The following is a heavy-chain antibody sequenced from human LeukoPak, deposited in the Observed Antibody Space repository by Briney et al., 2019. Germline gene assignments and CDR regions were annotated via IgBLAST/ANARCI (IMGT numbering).Heavy chain of an antibody. Sequence: GGSLRLSCAASGFTFSSYSMNWVRQAPGKGLEWVSSISSSSSYIYYADSVKGRFTISRDNAKNSLYLQMNSLRAEDTAVYYCARGQPGEPREDYWGQGTLVTVSS. CDR1: GFTFSSYS. D-gene: IGHD3-16*01. V-gene: IGHV3-21*04. CDR2: ISSSSSYI. CDR3: ARGQPGEPREDY. J-gene: IGHJ4*02.